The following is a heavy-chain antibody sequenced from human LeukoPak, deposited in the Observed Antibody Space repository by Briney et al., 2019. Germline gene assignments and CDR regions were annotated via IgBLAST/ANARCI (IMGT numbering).Heavy chain of an antibody. CDR3: ARYWNWGNYDY. D-gene: IGHD1-7*01. CDR1: GFTFSSYW. V-gene: IGHV3-7*04. J-gene: IGHJ4*02. Sequence: GGSLRLSCAASGFTFSSYWMSWVRQAPGKGLEWVANIKEDGSEKKYVDSLKGRLTISRDNAQNSLYLEMNSLRAEDTAVYYCARYWNWGNYDYWGQGTLDTVSS. CDR2: IKEDGSEK.